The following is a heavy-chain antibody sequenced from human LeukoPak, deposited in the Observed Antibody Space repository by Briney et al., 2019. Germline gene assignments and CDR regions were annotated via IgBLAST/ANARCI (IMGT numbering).Heavy chain of an antibody. CDR3: ARAGHCGGDCYSDY. Sequence: ASVKVSCKASGYTFTGYYMHWVRQAPGQGLEWMGWINPNSGGTNYAQKFQGRVTMTRDTSISTAYMELGRLRSDDTAVYYCARAGHCGGDCYSDYWGQGTLVTVSS. V-gene: IGHV1-2*02. CDR1: GYTFTGYY. D-gene: IGHD2-21*02. CDR2: INPNSGGT. J-gene: IGHJ4*02.